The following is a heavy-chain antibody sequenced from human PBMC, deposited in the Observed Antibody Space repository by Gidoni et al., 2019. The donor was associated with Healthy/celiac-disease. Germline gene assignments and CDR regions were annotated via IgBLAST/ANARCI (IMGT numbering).Heavy chain of an antibody. Sequence: QVQLQESGPGLVKPSETLSLTCTVSGGSISSYYWSWIRQPPGKGLEWIGYIYYRGSTNYNPSLKSRVTISVDTSKNQFSLKLSSVTAADTAVYYCARDVPVDFWSGENAFDIWGQGTMVTVSS. D-gene: IGHD3-3*01. CDR3: ARDVPVDFWSGENAFDI. V-gene: IGHV4-59*01. J-gene: IGHJ3*02. CDR2: IYYRGST. CDR1: GGSISSYY.